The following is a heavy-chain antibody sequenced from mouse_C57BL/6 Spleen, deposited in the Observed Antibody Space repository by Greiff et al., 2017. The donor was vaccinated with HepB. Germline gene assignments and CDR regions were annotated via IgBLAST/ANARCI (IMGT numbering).Heavy chain of an antibody. Sequence: QVQLQQSGAELVKPGASVKLSCKASGYTFTSYWMHWVKQRPGQGLEWIGMIHPNSGSTNYNEKFKSKATLTVDKSSSTAYMQLSSLTSEDSAVYYCATYGSSWNYFDYWGQGTTLTVSS. CDR1: GYTFTSYW. V-gene: IGHV1-64*01. D-gene: IGHD1-1*01. J-gene: IGHJ2*01. CDR2: IHPNSGST. CDR3: ATYGSSWNYFDY.